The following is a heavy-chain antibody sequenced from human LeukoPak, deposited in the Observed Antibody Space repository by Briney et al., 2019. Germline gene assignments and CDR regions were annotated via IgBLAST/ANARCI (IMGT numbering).Heavy chain of an antibody. CDR1: GFTFSSXS. D-gene: IGHD2-2*01. Sequence: ASGFTFSSXSXXXVRQAPGKGXXXVSSISSSSSYIYYADSVKGRFTISRDNAKNSLYLQMNSLRAEDTAVYYCARDRDIVVVPAAFPTRFDPWGQGTLVTVSS. J-gene: IGHJ5*02. V-gene: IGHV3-21*01. CDR2: ISSSSSYI. CDR3: ARDRDIVVVPAAFPTRFDP.